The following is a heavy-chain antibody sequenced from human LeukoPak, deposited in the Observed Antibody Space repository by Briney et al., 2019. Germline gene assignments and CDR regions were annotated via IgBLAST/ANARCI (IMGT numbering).Heavy chain of an antibody. CDR3: ARVGLRGYSYGYGAFDI. CDR2: IYYSGST. J-gene: IGHJ3*02. D-gene: IGHD5-18*01. Sequence: SETLSLTCTVSGGSISSYYWSWIRQPPGKGLEWIGYIYYSGSTNYNPSLKSRVTISVDTSKNQFSLKLSSVTAADTAVYYCARVGLRGYSYGYGAFDIWGQGTMVTVSS. V-gene: IGHV4-59*01. CDR1: GGSISSYY.